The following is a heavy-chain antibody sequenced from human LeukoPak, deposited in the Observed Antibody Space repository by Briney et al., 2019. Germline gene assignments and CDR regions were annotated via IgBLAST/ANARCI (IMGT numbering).Heavy chain of an antibody. J-gene: IGHJ4*02. Sequence: GASVKVSCKASGYTFTSYGISWVRQAPGQGLEWMGWISAYNGNTNYAQKLQGRVTMTTDTSTSTAYMELRSLRSDDTAVYYCARDYDYVWGSYRRYYFDYWDQGTLVTVSS. D-gene: IGHD3-16*02. CDR2: ISAYNGNT. CDR3: ARDYDYVWGSYRRYYFDY. CDR1: GYTFTSYG. V-gene: IGHV1-18*01.